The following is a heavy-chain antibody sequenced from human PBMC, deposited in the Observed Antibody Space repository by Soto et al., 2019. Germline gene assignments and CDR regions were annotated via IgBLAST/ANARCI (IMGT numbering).Heavy chain of an antibody. CDR2: IIPILGIA. Sequence: QVQLVQSGAEVKKPGSSVKVSCKASGGTFSSYTISWVRQAPGQGLEWMGRIIPILGIANYAQKFQGRVTITADKSTSTAHMELSSLRSEDTAVDYCAREVYIAGAGTNWFDPWGQGTLVTVSS. CDR3: AREVYIAGAGTNWFDP. J-gene: IGHJ5*02. V-gene: IGHV1-69*08. D-gene: IGHD6-19*01. CDR1: GGTFSSYT.